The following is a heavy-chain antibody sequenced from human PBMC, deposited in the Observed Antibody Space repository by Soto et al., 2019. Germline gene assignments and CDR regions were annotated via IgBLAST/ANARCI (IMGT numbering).Heavy chain of an antibody. CDR1: GFTFSGYT. V-gene: IGHV3-21*01. CDR2: ISSGSSHI. CDR3: ARGGDDFWSGYYFDY. Sequence: EVQVVESGGGLVKPGGSLRLSCAASGFTFSGYTMNWVRQAPGKGLEWVSSISSGSSHIYYADSVKGRFTISRDNAKNSLVLQMNSRSAEDTAVYYCARGGDDFWSGYYFDYWGQGTLVTVSS. J-gene: IGHJ4*02. D-gene: IGHD3-3*01.